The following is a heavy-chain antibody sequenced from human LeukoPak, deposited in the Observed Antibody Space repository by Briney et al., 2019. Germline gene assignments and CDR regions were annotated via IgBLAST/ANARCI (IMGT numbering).Heavy chain of an antibody. J-gene: IGHJ4*02. CDR2: VFDSGST. Sequence: SETLSLTCTVSGGSISNYWWSWIRQPPGKGLEWIGYVFDSGSTNYNPSFKSRVTISVDTSKKQFSLKLSSVTAADTAVYYCARGRGGSGWYYWGQGTLVTVSS. CDR3: ARGRGGSGWYY. V-gene: IGHV4-59*01. CDR1: GGSISNYW. D-gene: IGHD6-19*01.